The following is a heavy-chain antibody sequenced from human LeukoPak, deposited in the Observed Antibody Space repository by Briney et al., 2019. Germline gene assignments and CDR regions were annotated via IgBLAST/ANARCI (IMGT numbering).Heavy chain of an antibody. D-gene: IGHD2-21*02. CDR1: GGSISSYY. CDR2: IYYSGST. J-gene: IGHJ5*02. V-gene: IGHV4-59*01. Sequence: PSETLSLTCTVSGGSISSYYWSWIRQPPGKGLEWIGYIYYSGSTNYNPSLKSRVTISVDTSKNQFSLKLSSVTAADTAVYYCARATSAYCGGDCYSYWFDPWGQGTLVTVSS. CDR3: ARATSAYCGGDCYSYWFDP.